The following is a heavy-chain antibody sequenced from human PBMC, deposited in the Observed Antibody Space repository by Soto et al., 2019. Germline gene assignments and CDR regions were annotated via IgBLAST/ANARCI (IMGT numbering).Heavy chain of an antibody. D-gene: IGHD5-12*01. J-gene: IGHJ4*02. V-gene: IGHV1-69*02. CDR2: IIPTLGLR. Sequence: QVQLVQSGAEVKKPGSSVKVSCKASGGTFNSYTISWVRQAPGQGLQWMGRIIPTLGLRNYARDFQDRVMITADKSTDTAYMELSSLRSEDTAVYYCALNVALGVGFFHHWGQGTLVTVSS. CDR3: ALNVALGVGFFHH. CDR1: GGTFNSYT.